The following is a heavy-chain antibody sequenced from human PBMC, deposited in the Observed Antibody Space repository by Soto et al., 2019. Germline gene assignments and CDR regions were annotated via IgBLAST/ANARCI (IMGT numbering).Heavy chain of an antibody. Sequence: KSSETLSLTCAFSCYSISSGYYWGWIRQPPGKGLEWIGSIYHSGSTYYNPSLKSRVTISVDTSKNQFSLKLSSVTAADTAVYYCAREGDDVLRFLEWLSDGGRYFDYWGQGTLVTVSS. J-gene: IGHJ4*02. CDR3: AREGDDVLRFLEWLSDGGRYFDY. V-gene: IGHV4-38-2*02. D-gene: IGHD3-3*01. CDR1: CYSISSGYY. CDR2: IYHSGST.